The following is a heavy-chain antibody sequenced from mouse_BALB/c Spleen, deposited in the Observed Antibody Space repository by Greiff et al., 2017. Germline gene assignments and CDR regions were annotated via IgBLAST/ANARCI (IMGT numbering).Heavy chain of an antibody. D-gene: IGHD1-1*01. CDR3: ARLRTDTNGFFDY. CDR1: GYTFTGYN. CDR2: IYPGNGDT. Sequence: QVQLQQPGAELVKPGASVKMSCKASGYTFTGYNMHWVKQTPGQGLEWIGAIYPGNGDTSYNQKFKGKATLTADTSSSTTYMQLRSLTSEDSAVYYSARLRTDTNGFFDYWGQGTTVTVSS. J-gene: IGHJ4*01. V-gene: IGHV1-12*01.